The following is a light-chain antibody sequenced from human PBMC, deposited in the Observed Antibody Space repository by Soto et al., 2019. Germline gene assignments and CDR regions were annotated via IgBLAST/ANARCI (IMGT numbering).Light chain of an antibody. Sequence: QAVVTQEPSFSVSPGGTVTLTCGLSSGSVSTSYYPSWYQQTPGQAPRTLIYSTNTRSSGVPDRFSGSILGNKAALTITGAQADDESDYYCVLYKGSDFWVFGGGTKLTVL. CDR2: STN. CDR3: VLYKGSDFWV. J-gene: IGLJ3*02. CDR1: SGSVSTSYY. V-gene: IGLV8-61*01.